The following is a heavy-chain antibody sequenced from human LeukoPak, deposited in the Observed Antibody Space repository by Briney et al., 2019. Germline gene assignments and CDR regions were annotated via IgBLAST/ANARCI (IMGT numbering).Heavy chain of an antibody. CDR1: GFTFSSYS. V-gene: IGHV3-21*01. CDR3: ARIYDSSGPSFDY. CDR2: ISSSSSYI. Sequence: PGGSLRLSCAASGFTFSSYSMNWVRQAPGKGLEWVSSISSSSSYIYYADPVKGRFTISRDNAKNSLYLQMNSLRAEDTAVYYCARIYDSSGPSFDYWGQGTLVTVSS. D-gene: IGHD3-22*01. J-gene: IGHJ4*02.